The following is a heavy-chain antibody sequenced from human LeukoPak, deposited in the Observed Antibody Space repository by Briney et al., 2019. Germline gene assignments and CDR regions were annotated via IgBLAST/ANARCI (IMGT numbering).Heavy chain of an antibody. V-gene: IGHV3-74*01. Sequence: GGSLRLSCAASGFTFSNYWMHWVRQAPGKGLVWVSRINSDGINTSYADSVRGRFTISRDNAKNTLNLQMNSLRAEDTAVYYCARDLGQYYDTSDNWFDPWGQGTLVTVSS. J-gene: IGHJ5*02. CDR1: GFTFSNYW. CDR2: INSDGINT. D-gene: IGHD3-22*01. CDR3: ARDLGQYYDTSDNWFDP.